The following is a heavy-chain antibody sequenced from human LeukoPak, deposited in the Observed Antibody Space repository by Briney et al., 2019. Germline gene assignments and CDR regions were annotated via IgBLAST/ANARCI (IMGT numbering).Heavy chain of an antibody. J-gene: IGHJ4*02. V-gene: IGHV3-23*01. Sequence: GGSLRLSCAASGFTFSSYAMSWVRQAPGKGLEWVSAISGSGGSTYYADSVKGRFTISRDNSKNTLYLQMNSLRAEDTAIYYCAKDCSGSGSFYDYWGQGTLVTASS. CDR1: GFTFSSYA. D-gene: IGHD1-26*01. CDR2: ISGSGGST. CDR3: AKDCSGSGSFYDY.